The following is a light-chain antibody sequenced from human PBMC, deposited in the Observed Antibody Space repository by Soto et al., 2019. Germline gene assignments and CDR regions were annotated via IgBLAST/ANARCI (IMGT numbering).Light chain of an antibody. Sequence: DIQMTQSPSTLSASVGDRVTITCRASQSISSWLAWYQQKPGKAPKLLIYDASSLESGVTSRFSRIGSGTEFTLTIISLQPYDFATYYCQQYNSYSLLTFGGGTKVEIK. CDR2: DAS. J-gene: IGKJ4*01. CDR3: QQYNSYSLLT. CDR1: QSISSW. V-gene: IGKV1-5*01.